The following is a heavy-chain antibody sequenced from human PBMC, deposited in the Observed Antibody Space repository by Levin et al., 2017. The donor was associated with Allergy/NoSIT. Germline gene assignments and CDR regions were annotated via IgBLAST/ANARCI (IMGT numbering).Heavy chain of an antibody. D-gene: IGHD6-6*01. V-gene: IGHV3-21*01. CDR1: GFTFSSYS. CDR2: ISSSSSYI. J-gene: IGHJ4*02. Sequence: GGSLRLSCAASGFTFSSYSMNWVRQAPGKGLEWVSSISSSSSYIYYADSVKGRFTISRDNAKNSLYLQMNSLRAEDTAVYYCALRGSAARLYDYWGQGTLVTVSS. CDR3: ALRGSAARLYDY.